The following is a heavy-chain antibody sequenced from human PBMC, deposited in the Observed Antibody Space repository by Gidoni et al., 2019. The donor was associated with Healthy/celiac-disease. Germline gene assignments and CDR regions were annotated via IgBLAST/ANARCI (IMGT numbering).Heavy chain of an antibody. V-gene: IGHV3-30*01. CDR1: GFPFSVSA. J-gene: IGHJ4*02. Sequence: QVQLVESGGGVVQPGRSLRLSCAASGFPFSVSAIHWVRQAPGKGLEWVAVISYDGSNKYYADSVKGRFTISRDNSKNTLYLQMNSLRAEDTAVYYCARDLPDYYDSSGYYGGMVDYWGQGTLVTVSS. CDR3: ARDLPDYYDSSGYYGGMVDY. CDR2: ISYDGSNK. D-gene: IGHD3-22*01.